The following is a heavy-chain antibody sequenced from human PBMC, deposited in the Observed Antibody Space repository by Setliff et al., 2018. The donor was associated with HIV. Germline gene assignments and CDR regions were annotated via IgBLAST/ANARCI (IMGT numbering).Heavy chain of an antibody. J-gene: IGHJ4*02. D-gene: IGHD6-13*01. CDR1: GFTFSNSG. Sequence: GGSLRLSCAASGFTFSNSGMHWVRQAPGKGLEWVTFIRYDESDKDYADSVKGRFTISRDNSKNTLYLQMNRLRSEDTAVYYCAENLFSSRWSPLDSWGQGTLVTVSS. V-gene: IGHV3-30*02. CDR3: AENLFSSRWSPLDS. CDR2: IRYDESDK.